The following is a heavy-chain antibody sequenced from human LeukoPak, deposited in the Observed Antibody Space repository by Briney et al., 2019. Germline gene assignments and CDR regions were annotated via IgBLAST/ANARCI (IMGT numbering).Heavy chain of an antibody. D-gene: IGHD1-26*01. Sequence: WASVKVSCKASGGTFSSYAISWVRQAPGQGLEWMGGIIPIFGTANYAQKFQGRVTITTDESTSTAYMELSSLRSEDTAVYYCARVSGSYVNWFDPWRQGTLVTVSS. CDR1: GGTFSSYA. CDR3: ARVSGSYVNWFDP. CDR2: IIPIFGTA. V-gene: IGHV1-69*05. J-gene: IGHJ5*02.